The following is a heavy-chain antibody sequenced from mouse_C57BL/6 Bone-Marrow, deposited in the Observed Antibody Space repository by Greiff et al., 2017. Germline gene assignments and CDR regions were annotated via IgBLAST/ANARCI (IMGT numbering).Heavy chain of an antibody. V-gene: IGHV1-81*01. CDR3: ARGGGVMVTTSFAY. CDR1: GYTFTSYG. D-gene: IGHD2-2*01. J-gene: IGHJ3*01. CDR2: IYPRSGNP. Sequence: QVQLQQSGAELARPGASVKLSCKASGYTFTSYGISWVKQRTGQGLEWIGEIYPRSGNPYYNEKFKGKATLTADKSPSPAYMGLRSLTSEDSAVYFCARGGGVMVTTSFAYWGQGTLVTVSA.